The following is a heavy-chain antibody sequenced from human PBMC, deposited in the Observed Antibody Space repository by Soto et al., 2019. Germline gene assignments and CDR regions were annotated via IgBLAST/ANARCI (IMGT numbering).Heavy chain of an antibody. CDR3: ARGRFRRTWFDP. CDR1: GYTFTNYD. D-gene: IGHD3-16*01. V-gene: IGHV1-8*01. CDR2: MNPDSGNT. J-gene: IGHJ5*02. Sequence: QVQLVQSGAEVKKPGASVKVSCKASGYTFTNYDIHWVRQAIGQGLEWMGWMNPDSGNTGQSKQFQGRVTMTRDTSISTADMEMSSLRSEDTAVYYCARGRFRRTWFDPWGQGTLVTVSS.